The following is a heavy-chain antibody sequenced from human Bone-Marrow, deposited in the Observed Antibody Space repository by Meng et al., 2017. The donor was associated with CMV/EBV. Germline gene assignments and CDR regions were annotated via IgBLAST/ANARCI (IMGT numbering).Heavy chain of an antibody. D-gene: IGHD3-10*01. CDR1: GFTFDDYG. V-gene: IGHV3-20*04. J-gene: IGHJ4*02. Sequence: GGSLRLSCAASGFTFDDYGMSWVRQAPGKGLEWVSNINWNGDSTGYAESVKGRFTISRDNAKNSLYLQMNSLRAEDTVLYYCARDFGDSPEVWGQGTLVTVSS. CDR2: INWNGDST. CDR3: ARDFGDSPEV.